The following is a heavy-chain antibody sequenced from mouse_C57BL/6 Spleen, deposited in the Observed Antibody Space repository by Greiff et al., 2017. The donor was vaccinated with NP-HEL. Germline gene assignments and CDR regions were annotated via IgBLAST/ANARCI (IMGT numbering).Heavy chain of an antibody. CDR1: GYTFTDYY. D-gene: IGHD3-2*01. CDR2: INPNNGGT. CDR3: ARRQYRQGY. J-gene: IGHJ2*01. V-gene: IGHV1-26*01. Sequence: VQLQQSGPELVKPGASVKISCKASGYTFTDYYMNWVKQSHGKSLEWIGDINPNNGGTSYNQKFKGKATLTVDKSSSTAYMELRSLTSEDSAVYYCARRQYRQGYWGQGTTLTVSS.